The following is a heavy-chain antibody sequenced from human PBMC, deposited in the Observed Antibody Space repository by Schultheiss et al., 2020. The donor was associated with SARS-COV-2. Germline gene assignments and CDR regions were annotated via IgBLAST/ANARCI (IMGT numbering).Heavy chain of an antibody. Sequence: GGSLRLSCAASGFTFSNYGMHWVRQAPGKGLDWVSVISYDGSNKYYADSVKGRFTISRDNSKNSLYLQMNSLRAEDTAVYYCARDSSGYYLFDYWGQGTLVTVSS. V-gene: IGHV3-30*03. CDR3: ARDSSGYYLFDY. D-gene: IGHD3-22*01. CDR1: GFTFSNYG. J-gene: IGHJ4*02. CDR2: ISYDGSNK.